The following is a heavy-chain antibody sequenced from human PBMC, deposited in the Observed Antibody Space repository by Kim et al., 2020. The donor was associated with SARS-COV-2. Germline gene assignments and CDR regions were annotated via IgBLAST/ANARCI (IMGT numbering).Heavy chain of an antibody. CDR2: IYYSGST. V-gene: IGHV4-30-4*01. Sequence: SETLSLTCTVSGGSISSSDYYWSWIRQPPGKGLEWIGYIYYSGSTYYNPSLKSRVTISVDTSKNQFSLKLSSVTAADTAVYYCARGSLYSNPVYWGQGTLVTVSS. D-gene: IGHD4-4*01. CDR1: GGSISSSDYY. CDR3: ARGSLYSNPVY. J-gene: IGHJ4*02.